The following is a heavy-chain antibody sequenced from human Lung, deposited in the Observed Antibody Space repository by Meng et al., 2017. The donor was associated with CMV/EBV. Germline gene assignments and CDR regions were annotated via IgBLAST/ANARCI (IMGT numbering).Heavy chain of an antibody. J-gene: IGHJ4*02. D-gene: IGHD5-24*01. CDR3: ARARLRDGSHYYCDY. V-gene: IGHV3-30*04. Sequence: GGSXRLSCAASGFTFSSYAMHWVRQAPGKGLEWVAVISYDGSNKYYADSVKGRFTISRDNSKNTLYLQMNSLRAEDTAVYYCARARLRDGSHYYCDYWGQGTXVTVSS. CDR2: ISYDGSNK. CDR1: GFTFSSYA.